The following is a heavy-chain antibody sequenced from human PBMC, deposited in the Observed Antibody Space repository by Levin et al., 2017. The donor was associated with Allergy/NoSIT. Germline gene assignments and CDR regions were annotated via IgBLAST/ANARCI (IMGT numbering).Heavy chain of an antibody. D-gene: IGHD5-12*01. CDR1: GYTFTTYD. V-gene: IGHV1-8*01. Sequence: VASVKVSCKASGYTFTTYDINWVRQANGQGLEWMGWMNTDSDNTGYAQKFQGRVTMTRDTSKSTAYMELSGLTSEDTAVYYCARNPQDSGRFHIWGQGTMVTVSS. J-gene: IGHJ3*02. CDR2: MNTDSDNT. CDR3: ARNPQDSGRFHI.